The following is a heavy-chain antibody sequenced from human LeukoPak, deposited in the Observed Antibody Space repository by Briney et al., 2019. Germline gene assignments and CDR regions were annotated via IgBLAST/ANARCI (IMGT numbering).Heavy chain of an antibody. V-gene: IGHV4-38-2*02. CDR1: GYSISNGYY. CDR3: ARGGSSSWYPEDY. J-gene: IGHJ4*02. D-gene: IGHD6-13*01. CDR2: IYQSGST. Sequence: SETLSLTCTVSGYSISNGYYWGWIRQPPGKGLEWIGSIYQSGSTFYNPSLKSRVTMSVDTSKNQFSLKLSSATAADTAVYYCARGGSSSWYPEDYWGQGTLVTVSS.